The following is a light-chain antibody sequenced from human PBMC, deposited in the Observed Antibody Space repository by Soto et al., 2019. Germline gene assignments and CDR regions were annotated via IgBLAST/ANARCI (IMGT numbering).Light chain of an antibody. V-gene: IGLV1-44*01. CDR3: AAWDDSLNGSVV. CDR1: SSNIGSNT. J-gene: IGLJ2*01. CDR2: SNN. Sequence: QSVLTQPPSASGTPGRRVTISCSGSSSNIGSNTVNWYQQLPGTAPKLLIYSNNQRPSGVPDRFSGSKSGTSASLAISGLQSEDEADYYCAAWDDSLNGSVVFGGGTQLTVL.